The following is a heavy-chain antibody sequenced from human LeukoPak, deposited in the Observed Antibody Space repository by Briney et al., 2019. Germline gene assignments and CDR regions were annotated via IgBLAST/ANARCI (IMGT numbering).Heavy chain of an antibody. CDR2: INWNGGST. D-gene: IGHD3-22*01. CDR1: GFTFSSYG. Sequence: GGSLRLSCAASGFTFSSYGMSWVRQAPGKGLEWVSGINWNGGSTGYADSVKGRFTISRDNAKNSLYLQMNSLRAEDTALYYCARAHTYYYDSSGYYSVWGQGTLATVSS. J-gene: IGHJ4*02. CDR3: ARAHTYYYDSSGYYSV. V-gene: IGHV3-20*04.